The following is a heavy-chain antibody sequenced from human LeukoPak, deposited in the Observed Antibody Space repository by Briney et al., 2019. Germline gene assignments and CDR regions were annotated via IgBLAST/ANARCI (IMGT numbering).Heavy chain of an antibody. J-gene: IGHJ5*02. CDR3: ARVRDYYGSGSGWFDP. D-gene: IGHD3-10*01. V-gene: IGHV4-34*01. CDR2: INHSGST. Sequence: SETLSLTCAVYGGSFSGYYWSWIRQPPGKGLEWIGEINHSGSTNYNPSLKSRVTISVDTSKNQFSLKLSSVTAADTAVYYCARVRDYYGSGSGWFDPRGQGTLVTVSS. CDR1: GGSFSGYY.